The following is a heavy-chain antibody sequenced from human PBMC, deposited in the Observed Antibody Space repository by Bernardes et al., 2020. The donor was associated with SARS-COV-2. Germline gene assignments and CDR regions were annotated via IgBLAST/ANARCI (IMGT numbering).Heavy chain of an antibody. D-gene: IGHD2-15*01. V-gene: IGHV1-3*01. CDR2: INVGNGNT. Sequence: ASVKVSCKASGYTFTSYTIHWVRQAPGQRLECIGWINVGNGNTKYSQKFQGRVTITRDTSASTAYMEVSRLRSEDTAVYYCAREPGYCSGGFCYTYFNYWGQGTLVTVSA. J-gene: IGHJ4*02. CDR3: AREPGYCSGGFCYTYFNY. CDR1: GYTFTSYT.